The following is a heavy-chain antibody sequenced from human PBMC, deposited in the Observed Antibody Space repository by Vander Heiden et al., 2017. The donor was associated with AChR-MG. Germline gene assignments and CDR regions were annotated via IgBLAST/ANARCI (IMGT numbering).Heavy chain of an antibody. D-gene: IGHD6-19*01. J-gene: IGHJ4*02. CDR3: ARELPYSSGWSHWGFDY. Sequence: QVQLVQSGAEVKKPGSSVKVPCKASGCTSSSYAISWVRQAPGQVLEWMGGIIPIFGTANYAQKFQGRVTITADESTSTAYMELSSLRSEDTAVYYCARELPYSSGWSHWGFDYWGQGTLVTVSS. V-gene: IGHV1-69*01. CDR1: GCTSSSYA. CDR2: IIPIFGTA.